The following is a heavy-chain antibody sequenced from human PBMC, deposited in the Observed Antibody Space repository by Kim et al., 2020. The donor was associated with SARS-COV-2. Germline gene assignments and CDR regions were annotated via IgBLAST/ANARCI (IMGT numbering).Heavy chain of an antibody. Sequence: GGSLRLSCVASGLSFSDAWMTWVRLAPGKGLEWVGRIKGKSHGGTPDYAAPVKGRFTISRDDSKTTLYLQMNSLKIEDTAVYYCATSGWFSRFENWGLGALVPVSS. CDR2: IKGKSHGGTP. CDR1: GLSFSDAW. J-gene: IGHJ4*02. CDR3: ATSGWFSRFEN. D-gene: IGHD6-13*01. V-gene: IGHV3-15*01.